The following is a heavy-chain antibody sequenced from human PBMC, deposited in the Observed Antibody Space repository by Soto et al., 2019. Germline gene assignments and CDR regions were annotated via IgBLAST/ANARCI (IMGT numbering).Heavy chain of an antibody. Sequence: QVQLVESGGGVVQPGTSLRLSCTASGFTFNSYGIHWVRQAPGKGLEWLALIEYNAKNRFYADSVKGRFSISRDNSRNTVYLQVNGRRAEDTAVYYCAREGDDYCSGTRCFHYYGLDVWVQGTTVIVSS. D-gene: IGHD2-15*01. CDR1: GFTFNSYG. CDR2: IEYNAKNR. J-gene: IGHJ6*02. V-gene: IGHV3-33*05. CDR3: AREGDDYCSGTRCFHYYGLDV.